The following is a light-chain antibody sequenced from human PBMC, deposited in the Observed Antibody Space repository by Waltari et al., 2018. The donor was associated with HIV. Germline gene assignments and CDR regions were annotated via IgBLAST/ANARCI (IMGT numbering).Light chain of an antibody. CDR2: LNT. CDR1: TSNLGAGYN. J-gene: IGLJ3*02. CDR3: QSYDSSLTTWV. Sequence: QSVLTQPPSVSGAPGRRVTISCTGSTSNLGAGYNVHWYQQFPGTAPKLLIYLNTNRPSGVPDRFSGSKSGTSASLAIAGLQAEDEADYYCQSYDSSLTTWVFGGGTKLTVL. V-gene: IGLV1-40*01.